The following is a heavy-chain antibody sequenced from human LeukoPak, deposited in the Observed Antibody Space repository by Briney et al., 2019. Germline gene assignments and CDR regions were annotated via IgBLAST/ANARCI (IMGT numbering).Heavy chain of an antibody. D-gene: IGHD3-16*02. J-gene: IGHJ5*01. CDR3: ARAYQPLGGLSFPDS. V-gene: IGHV7-4-1*02. CDR2: INTNTGNP. Sequence: ASVKLSCKASGYTFTTYAMNWVRQAPGQGLEWMGWINTNTGNPAYAQGFTGRFVFSLDTSVSTAYLQISSLKAEDTAVYYCARAYQPLGGLSFPDSWGQGTLVTVSS. CDR1: GYTFTTYA.